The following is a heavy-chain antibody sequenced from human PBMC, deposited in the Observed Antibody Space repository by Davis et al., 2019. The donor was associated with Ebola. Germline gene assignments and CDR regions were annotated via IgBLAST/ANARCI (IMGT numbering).Heavy chain of an antibody. J-gene: IGHJ4*02. V-gene: IGHV2-70*11. Sequence: SGPTLVKPTPTLTLTCTFSGFSLSTSGMCVSWIRQPPGKALEWLARIDWDDDKYYSTSLKTRLTISKDASKNQVVLTMTNMDPVDTATYYCARTTPGGSSNPLDFDYWGQGTLVTVSS. CDR1: GFSLSTSGMC. CDR3: ARTTPGGSSNPLDFDY. CDR2: IDWDDDK. D-gene: IGHD6-13*01.